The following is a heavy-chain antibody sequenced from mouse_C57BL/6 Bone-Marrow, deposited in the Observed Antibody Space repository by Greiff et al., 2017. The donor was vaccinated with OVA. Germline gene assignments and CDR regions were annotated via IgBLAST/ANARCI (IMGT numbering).Heavy chain of an antibody. CDR1: GFSLTSYG. CDR3: AKFITTVGRAMDY. CDR2: IWRGGST. V-gene: IGHV2-5*01. Sequence: QVPLQQSGPGLVQPSQSLSITCTVSGFSLTSYGVHWVRQSPGKGLEWLGVIWRGGSTDYNAAFMSRLSITKDNSKSQVFFKMNSLRADDTAIYYRAKFITTVGRAMDYWGQGTSVTVSS. D-gene: IGHD1-1*01. J-gene: IGHJ4*01.